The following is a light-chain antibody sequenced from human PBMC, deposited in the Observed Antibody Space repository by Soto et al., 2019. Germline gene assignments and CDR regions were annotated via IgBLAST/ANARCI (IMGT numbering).Light chain of an antibody. J-gene: IGLJ1*01. CDR3: APWDDILXGYV. V-gene: IGLV1-44*01. CDR2: SNY. Sequence: QSLLTQPPSASGTPGQRVTISCSGSSSNIESNAVTGYQQLPGTAPKLVIYSNYDRPSGVPDRFSGSTSGTSASLVIIGLQYEDEADYYCAPWDDILXGYVLGGGNKVXVX. CDR1: SSNIESNA.